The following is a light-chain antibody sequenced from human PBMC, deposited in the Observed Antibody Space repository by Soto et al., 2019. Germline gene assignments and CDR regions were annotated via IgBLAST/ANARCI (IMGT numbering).Light chain of an antibody. V-gene: IGKV3-15*01. J-gene: IGKJ1*01. CDR3: QQYNNWPRT. CDR2: GAS. CDR1: QSVSIN. Sequence: ELVMTQSPATLSVSPGERATLSCRASQSVSINLAWYQQKPGQAPRLLIYGASSRATGIPARFSGSGSGTEFTLTISSLQTEDSAVYFCQQYNNWPRTFGQGTKVAIK.